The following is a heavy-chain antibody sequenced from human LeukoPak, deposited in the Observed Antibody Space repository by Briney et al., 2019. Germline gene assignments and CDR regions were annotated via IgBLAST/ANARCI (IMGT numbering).Heavy chain of an antibody. CDR2: ISGSGGST. J-gene: IGHJ4*02. V-gene: IGHV3-23*01. CDR1: GFTFSSYA. Sequence: GGSLRLSCAASGFTFSSYAMSWVRQAPGKGLEWVSAISGSGGSTYYADSVKGRFTISRDNSKNTLYLQMNSLRAEDTAVYYCAKDLGSVVTPPSLDYWGQGTLVTVSS. D-gene: IGHD4-23*01. CDR3: AKDLGSVVTPPSLDY.